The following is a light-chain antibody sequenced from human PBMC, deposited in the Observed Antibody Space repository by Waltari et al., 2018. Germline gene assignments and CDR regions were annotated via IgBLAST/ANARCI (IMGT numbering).Light chain of an antibody. Sequence: EIVLTQSPVTLSLSPGERATLSCRASQSINSYLAWYQQKPGQAPRLLIYDASNRATGIPARFRGSGSEADFTLTSSSLEPEDFAVYYCQHRSNWPQLTFGGGTKVEIK. CDR3: QHRSNWPQLT. V-gene: IGKV3-11*01. J-gene: IGKJ4*01. CDR2: DAS. CDR1: QSINSY.